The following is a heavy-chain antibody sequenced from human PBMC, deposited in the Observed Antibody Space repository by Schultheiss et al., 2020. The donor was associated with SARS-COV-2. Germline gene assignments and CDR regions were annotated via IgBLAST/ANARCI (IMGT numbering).Heavy chain of an antibody. J-gene: IGHJ5*02. D-gene: IGHD2-2*02. CDR1: GGSISSYY. CDR2: IYYSGST. CDR3: ARHCSSTSCYTDWFDP. Sequence: SETLSLTCTVSGGSISSYYWNWIRQPPGKGLEWIGYIYYSGSTNYNPSLKSRVTMSVDTSKNQFSLKLSSVTAADTAVYYCARHCSSTSCYTDWFDPWGQGTLVTVSS. V-gene: IGHV4-59*08.